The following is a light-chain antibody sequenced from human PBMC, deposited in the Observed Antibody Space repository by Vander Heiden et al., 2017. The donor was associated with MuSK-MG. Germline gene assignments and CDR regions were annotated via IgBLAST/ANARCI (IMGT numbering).Light chain of an antibody. Sequence: EIVSTQSPGTLSLSPGERATLSCRATQSIRSSYLAWYQQRPGQAPRFLIYGASNRATGIPDRFSVSGSGTDFTLTISRLEPEDFAVYYCQQYDRSPYTFGQGTKLEIK. CDR3: QQYDRSPYT. CDR2: GAS. J-gene: IGKJ2*01. CDR1: QSIRSSY. V-gene: IGKV3-20*01.